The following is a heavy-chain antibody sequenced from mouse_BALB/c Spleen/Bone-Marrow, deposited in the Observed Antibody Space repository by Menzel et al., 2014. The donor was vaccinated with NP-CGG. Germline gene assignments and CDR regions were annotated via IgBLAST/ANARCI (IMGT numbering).Heavy chain of an antibody. Sequence: VKLMESGTELVRPGTSVKISCKASGYAFTNYWLGWVKQRPGHGLEWIGDIYPGSGNTYYNEEFKGKATLTADKSSSTAYMQLSGLTSEDSAVYFCTRRRSLDYWGQGTTLTVSS. CDR2: IYPGSGNT. CDR1: GYAFTNYW. J-gene: IGHJ2*01. CDR3: TRRRSLDY. V-gene: IGHV1-63*01.